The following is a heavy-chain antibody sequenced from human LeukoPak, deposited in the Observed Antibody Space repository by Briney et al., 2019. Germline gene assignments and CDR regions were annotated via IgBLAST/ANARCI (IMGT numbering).Heavy chain of an antibody. J-gene: IGHJ6*02. V-gene: IGHV3-11*01. CDR3: ARGHYGLDV. Sequence: PGGSLRLSCAGSGFTFSDHYISWIRQAPGKGLEWISYILNSGNTIHYADSAKGRFTISRDNAKNSVYLQMSSLRADDTAVYYCARGHYGLDVWGQGTTVTVSS. CDR1: GFTFSDHY. CDR2: ILNSGNTI.